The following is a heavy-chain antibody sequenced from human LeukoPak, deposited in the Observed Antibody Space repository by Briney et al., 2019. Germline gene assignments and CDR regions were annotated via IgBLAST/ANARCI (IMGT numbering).Heavy chain of an antibody. V-gene: IGHV4-61*02. D-gene: IGHD3-22*01. CDR1: GGSISSGNYY. Sequence: SETLSLTCTVSGGSISSGNYYWSWIRQPAGKGLEWVGRIYTSGSTNYNPSLKSRVTISVDTSKSQFSLKLSSVIAADTAVYYCAKATYEDFDSWGQGTLVTVSS. CDR3: AKATYEDFDS. J-gene: IGHJ4*02. CDR2: IYTSGST.